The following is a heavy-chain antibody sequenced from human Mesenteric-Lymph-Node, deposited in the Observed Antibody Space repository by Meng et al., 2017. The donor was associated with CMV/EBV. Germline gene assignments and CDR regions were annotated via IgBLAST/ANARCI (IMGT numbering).Heavy chain of an antibody. CDR2: IRYDGSNK. CDR3: TTQAWGGATAFDI. V-gene: IGHV3-30*02. Sequence: GESLKISCPASGFTFSSYGMHWVRQAPGKGLEWVAFIRYDGSNKYYADSVKGRFTISRDNSKNTLYLQMNSLRAEDTAVYYCTTQAWGGATAFDIWGQGTMVTVSS. D-gene: IGHD1-26*01. J-gene: IGHJ3*02. CDR1: GFTFSSYG.